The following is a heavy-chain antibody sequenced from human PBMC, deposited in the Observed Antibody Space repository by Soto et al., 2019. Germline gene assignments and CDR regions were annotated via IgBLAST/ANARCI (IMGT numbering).Heavy chain of an antibody. CDR2: INAGNGNT. D-gene: IGHD3-16*02. J-gene: IGHJ4*02. CDR1: GYTFTSYA. V-gene: IGHV1-3*01. Sequence: GASVKVSCKASGYTFTSYAMHWARQAPGQRLEWMGWINAGNGNTKYSQKFQGRVTITRDTSASTAYMELSSLRSEDTAVYYCARAAFYDYVWGSYPAHFDYWGQGTLVTVSS. CDR3: ARAAFYDYVWGSYPAHFDY.